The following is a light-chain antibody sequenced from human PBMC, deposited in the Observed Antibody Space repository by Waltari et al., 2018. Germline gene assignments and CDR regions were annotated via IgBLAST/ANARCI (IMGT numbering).Light chain of an antibody. CDR2: LDD. Sequence: QSVLTQPPSLSGTPGQRVTIPCSGSSSNIGTHYVFWYQQFPGRAPKLLIYLDDHRPSGVPDRFSASKSGSSASLTISGLRPEDEADYHCAGWDDSLTGVVFGGGTKLTV. CDR1: SSNIGTHY. V-gene: IGLV1-47*01. J-gene: IGLJ2*01. CDR3: AGWDDSLTGVV.